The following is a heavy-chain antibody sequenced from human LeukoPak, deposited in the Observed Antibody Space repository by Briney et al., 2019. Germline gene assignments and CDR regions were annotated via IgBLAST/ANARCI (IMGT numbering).Heavy chain of an antibody. CDR3: ARDWRTTVTNYGMDV. Sequence: SVKVTCKASGGTFSSYAISWVRQAPGQGLEWMGGIIPIFGTANYAQKFQGRVTITADESTSTAYMELSSLRSEDTAVYYCARDWRTTVTNYGMDVWGQGTTVTVSS. V-gene: IGHV1-69*01. J-gene: IGHJ6*02. CDR1: GGTFSSYA. D-gene: IGHD4-17*01. CDR2: IIPIFGTA.